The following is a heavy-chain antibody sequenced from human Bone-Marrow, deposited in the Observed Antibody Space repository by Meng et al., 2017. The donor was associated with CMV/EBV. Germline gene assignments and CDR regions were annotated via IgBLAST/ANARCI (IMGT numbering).Heavy chain of an antibody. D-gene: IGHD2/OR15-2a*01. CDR1: GGSFSSYY. V-gene: IGHV4-34*01. Sequence: SETLSLTCAVYGGSFSSYYWSWIRQPPGKGLEWIGEINQSGSTNYNPSLKSRVTISVDTSKSQFSLKLSSVTAANTAVYYCARGEGTTSNGFDYWGQGTLVTVSS. J-gene: IGHJ4*02. CDR3: ARGEGTTSNGFDY. CDR2: INQSGST.